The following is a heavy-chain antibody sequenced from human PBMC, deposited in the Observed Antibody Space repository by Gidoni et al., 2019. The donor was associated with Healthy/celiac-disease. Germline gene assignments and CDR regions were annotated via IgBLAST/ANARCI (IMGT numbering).Heavy chain of an antibody. J-gene: IGHJ4*02. CDR1: GGSFSGYY. CDR2: INHSGST. CDR3: ARGRGGTGY. Sequence: QVQLQQWGAGLSTPPETLSLTCAVYGGSFSGYYWSWIRQPPGKGLEWLGEINHSGSTNCNPSLKSRVTISVDTAKYQFSLKLSSVSAADTAVYYCARGRGGTGYWGQGTLVTVSS. D-gene: IGHD2-15*01. V-gene: IGHV4-34*01.